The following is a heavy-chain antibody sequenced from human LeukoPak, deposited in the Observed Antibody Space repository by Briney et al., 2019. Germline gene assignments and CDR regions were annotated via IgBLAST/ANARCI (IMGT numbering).Heavy chain of an antibody. CDR3: AGQKSVAATRYYYYGMDV. CDR1: GYSFTSYW. V-gene: IGHV5-51*01. Sequence: KPGESLKISCKGSGYSFTSYWIGWVRQMPGKGLEWMGIIYPGDSDTRYSPSFQGQVTISADKSISTAYLQWSSLKASDTAMYYCAGQKSVAATRYYYYGMDVWGQGTTVTVSS. D-gene: IGHD2-15*01. CDR2: IYPGDSDT. J-gene: IGHJ6*02.